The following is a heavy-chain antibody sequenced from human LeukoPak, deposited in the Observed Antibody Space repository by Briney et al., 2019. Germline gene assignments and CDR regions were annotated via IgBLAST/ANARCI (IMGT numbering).Heavy chain of an antibody. J-gene: IGHJ4*02. CDR3: ASRFD. V-gene: IGHV3-30-3*01. Sequence: GGSLRLSCAATGFTFSSYAMHWVRQAPGKGLEWVAVISYDGSNKYYADSVKGRFTISRDNSKNTLYLQMNSLRAEDTAVYYCASRFDWGQGTLVTVSS. CDR1: GFTFSSYA. CDR2: ISYDGSNK.